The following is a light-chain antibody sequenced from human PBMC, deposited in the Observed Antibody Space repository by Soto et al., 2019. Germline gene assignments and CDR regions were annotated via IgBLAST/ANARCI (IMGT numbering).Light chain of an antibody. CDR2: GAS. V-gene: IGKV3-20*01. CDR3: QQYGSSPVT. Sequence: ELVLTQSPGTLSLSPGERATLSCRARQSVSSSYLAWYQQKPGQAPRLLIYGASSRATGIPDRFSGSGSGTDFTLTISRLEPEDFAVYYCQQYGSSPVTFGGGTKVDIK. J-gene: IGKJ4*01. CDR1: QSVSSSY.